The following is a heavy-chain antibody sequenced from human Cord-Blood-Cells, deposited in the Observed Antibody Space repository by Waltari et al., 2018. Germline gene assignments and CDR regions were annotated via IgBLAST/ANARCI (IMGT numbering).Heavy chain of an antibody. CDR1: GFPFSSYA. Sequence: EVQLLESGGGLVQPGGSLRLSCAASGFPFSSYALSWVRQAPGKGLGWVSAISGSGGSTYYAGSVKGRFTISRDNSKNTLYLQMNSLRAEDTAVYYCAKDYRETGTTFDYWGQGTLVTVSS. CDR2: ISGSGGST. CDR3: AKDYRETGTTFDY. D-gene: IGHD1-1*01. V-gene: IGHV3-23*01. J-gene: IGHJ4*02.